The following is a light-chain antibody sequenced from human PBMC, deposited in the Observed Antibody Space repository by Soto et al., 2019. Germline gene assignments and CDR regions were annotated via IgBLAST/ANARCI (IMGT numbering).Light chain of an antibody. CDR3: LQYYSLKT. J-gene: IGKJ1*01. CDR2: KAS. V-gene: IGKV1-5*03. Sequence: DIQMTQSPSTLSASVGDRVTITCRASQSISRYLAWFQHKPGQAPTLLIYKASILETGVPSKCSGSGSGTEFTITISSLQPDDFATYYCLQYYSLKTFGQGTKVEIK. CDR1: QSISRY.